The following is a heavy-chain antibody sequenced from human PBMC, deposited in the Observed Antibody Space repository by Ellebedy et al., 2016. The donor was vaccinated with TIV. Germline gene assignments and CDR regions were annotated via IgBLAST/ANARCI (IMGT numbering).Heavy chain of an antibody. V-gene: IGHV1-24*01. CDR3: ARVGPGDDWYFDL. CDR1: GYTLTELS. Sequence: AASVKVSCKVSGYTLTELSMHWVRQAPGKGLEWMGGFDPEVGEIIYAQKFQGSVTMTEDTSTDTAYMDLSNLISEDTAVYYCARVGPGDDWYFDLWGRGTLVTISS. D-gene: IGHD3-16*01. J-gene: IGHJ2*01. CDR2: FDPEVGEI.